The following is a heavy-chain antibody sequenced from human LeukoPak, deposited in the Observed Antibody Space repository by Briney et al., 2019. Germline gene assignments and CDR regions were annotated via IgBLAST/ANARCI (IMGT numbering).Heavy chain of an antibody. Sequence: PGGSLRLSCAASGFTLSMYWMSWVRQAPGKGLEWVANIKQDGTVQHYADSVRGRFTISRDNGKNSLYLQINSLTVEDTAVYYCARERYGVGATFDCWGQGTLVTVSS. V-gene: IGHV3-7*01. CDR2: IKQDGTVQ. CDR3: ARERYGVGATFDC. J-gene: IGHJ5*01. D-gene: IGHD1-26*01. CDR1: GFTLSMYW.